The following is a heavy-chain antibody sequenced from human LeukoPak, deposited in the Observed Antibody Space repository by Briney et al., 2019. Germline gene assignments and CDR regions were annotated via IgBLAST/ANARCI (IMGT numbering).Heavy chain of an antibody. CDR1: GFTFSSYA. CDR2: ISYDGSNK. V-gene: IGHV3-30-3*01. J-gene: IGHJ4*02. D-gene: IGHD5-24*01. Sequence: AGRSLRLSCAASGFTFSSYAMHWVRQAPGKGLEWVAVISYDGSNKYYADSVKGRFTISRANSKTTLYLQMNSLRAEDTAVYYCARDGSPYNPRFDYWGQGTLVTVSS. CDR3: ARDGSPYNPRFDY.